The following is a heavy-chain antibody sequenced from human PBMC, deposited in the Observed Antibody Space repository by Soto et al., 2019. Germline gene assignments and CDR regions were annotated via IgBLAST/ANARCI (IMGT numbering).Heavy chain of an antibody. J-gene: IGHJ6*02. CDR1: GFTVSSNY. V-gene: IGHV3-53*01. CDR2: IYSGGST. CDR3: ARDHLEMALDYYYYGMDV. D-gene: IGHD3-3*01. Sequence: PGGSLRLSCAASGFTVSSNYMSWVRQAPGKGLEWVSVIYSGGSTYYADSVKGRFTISRDNSKNTLYLQMNSLRAEDTAVYYCARDHLEMALDYYYYGMDVWGQGTTVTVSS.